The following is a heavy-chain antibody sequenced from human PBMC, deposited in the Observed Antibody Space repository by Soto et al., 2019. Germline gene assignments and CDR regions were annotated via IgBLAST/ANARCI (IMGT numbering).Heavy chain of an antibody. J-gene: IGHJ4*02. CDR3: EKYAAGFWSAYNY. Sequence: EVQLLESGGGLIQPGGSLRLSCAASGLTFRTYAMSWVRQSPGKGLEWVSGISGSGGTTYYADSVKGRFTISRDNAKNTLYLQMNSLRAEDTAVYYCEKYAAGFWSAYNYWGQGTLVTVSS. D-gene: IGHD3-3*01. CDR2: ISGSGGTT. V-gene: IGHV3-23*01. CDR1: GLTFRTYA.